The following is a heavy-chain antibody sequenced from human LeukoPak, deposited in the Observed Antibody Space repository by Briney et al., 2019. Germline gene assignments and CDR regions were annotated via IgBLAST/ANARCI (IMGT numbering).Heavy chain of an antibody. Sequence: PSETLSLTCTVSGGSISSNSYFWGWIGQPPGKGLEWIGSIYYSGSTYYNPSLKSRVTISVDTSKNQFSLRLSSVTAADTAVYYCARLWKNGPQTFDYWGQGTLVTVSS. D-gene: IGHD1-1*01. CDR2: IYYSGST. J-gene: IGHJ4*02. CDR1: GGSISSNSYF. V-gene: IGHV4-39*01. CDR3: ARLWKNGPQTFDY.